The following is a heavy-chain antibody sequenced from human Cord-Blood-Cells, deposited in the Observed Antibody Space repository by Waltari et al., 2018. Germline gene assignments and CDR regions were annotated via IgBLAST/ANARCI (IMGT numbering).Heavy chain of an antibody. Sequence: EVQLVESGGGLVQPGGSLRLSCAASGFTFSSYWMSWVRQAPGKGLEWVANIKQDGSEKYYVDSVKGRFTISRDNAKNSLYLQMNSLRAEDTAVYYCARVQRVVITKYYFDYWGQGTLVTVSS. CDR1: GFTFSSYW. CDR2: IKQDGSEK. J-gene: IGHJ4*02. CDR3: ARVQRVVITKYYFDY. D-gene: IGHD3-22*01. V-gene: IGHV3-7*01.